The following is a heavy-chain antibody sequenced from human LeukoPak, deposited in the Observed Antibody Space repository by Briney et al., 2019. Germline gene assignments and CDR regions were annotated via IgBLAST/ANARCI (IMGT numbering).Heavy chain of an antibody. J-gene: IGHJ6*02. Sequence: GGSLRLSCAASGFTFSTYNMNWVRQAPGKGLEWLAYITSNINTIYYADSVKGRFTISRDNAKNSLYLQMNSLRAEYTAVYYCARDGSGKTYGMDVWGQGTTVTVSS. V-gene: IGHV3-48*04. D-gene: IGHD3-10*01. CDR2: ITSNINTI. CDR3: ARDGSGKTYGMDV. CDR1: GFTFSTYN.